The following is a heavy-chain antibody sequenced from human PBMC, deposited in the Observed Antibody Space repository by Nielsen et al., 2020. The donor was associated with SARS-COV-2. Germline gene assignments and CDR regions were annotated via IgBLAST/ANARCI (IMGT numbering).Heavy chain of an antibody. CDR3: AKDRVDSYNFWSGYDDY. J-gene: IGHJ4*02. CDR2: ISYDGSNK. Sequence: GESLKISCAASGFTFSSYAMHWVRQAPGKGLEWVAVISYDGSNKYYADSVKGRFTISRDNSKNTLYLQMNSLRAEDTAVYYCAKDRVDSYNFWSGYDDYWGQGTLVTVSS. CDR1: GFTFSSYA. D-gene: IGHD3-3*01. V-gene: IGHV3-30-3*01.